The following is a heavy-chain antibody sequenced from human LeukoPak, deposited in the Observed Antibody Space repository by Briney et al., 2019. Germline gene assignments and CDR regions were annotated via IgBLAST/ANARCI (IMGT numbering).Heavy chain of an antibody. J-gene: IGHJ6*03. D-gene: IGHD7-27*01. CDR1: GYTLTSHV. V-gene: IGHV1-18*01. CDR2: ITPYNGKT. Sequence: GASVKVSCKASGYTLTSHVVSWVRHAPGQGREWRGRITPYNGKTNYTQKLQGRVTMTTDTSTSTAYMELRSLRSDDTALYYCARLGSPIYYYYIDVWGKGTTVTVSS. CDR3: ARLGSPIYYYYIDV.